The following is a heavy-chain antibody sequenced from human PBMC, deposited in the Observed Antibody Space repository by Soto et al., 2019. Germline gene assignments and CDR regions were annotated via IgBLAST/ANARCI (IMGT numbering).Heavy chain of an antibody. CDR3: ARSPYGKRQYYMDV. CDR1: GFTFSSYS. V-gene: IGHV3-21*01. CDR2: ISSSSSYI. J-gene: IGHJ6*03. Sequence: EVQLVESGGGLVKPGGSLRLSCAASGFTFSSYSMNWVRQAPGKGLEWVSSISSSSSYIYYADSVKGRFTIPRDNAKNSLYLQMNSLRAEDTAVYYCARSPYGKRQYYMDVWGKGTTVTVSS. D-gene: IGHD1-1*01.